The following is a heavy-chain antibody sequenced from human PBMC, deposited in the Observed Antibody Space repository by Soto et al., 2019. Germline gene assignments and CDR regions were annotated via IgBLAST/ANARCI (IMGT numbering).Heavy chain of an antibody. CDR2: ISCSSRTI. CDR1: GFVFSRYS. CDR3: ARDPDTTHARVFDX. Sequence: GGSLRLSCAASGFVFSRYSMNWVRQAPGRGLEWLSYISCSSRTIYYADSVKGRFTISRDNARNSLYLQMNSLRDEDTAIYYCARDPDTTHARVFDXWGQGTLDTVSX. V-gene: IGHV3-48*02. J-gene: IGHJ4*02. D-gene: IGHD1-1*01.